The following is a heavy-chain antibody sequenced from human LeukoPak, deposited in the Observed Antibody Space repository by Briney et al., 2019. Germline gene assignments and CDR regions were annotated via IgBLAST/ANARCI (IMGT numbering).Heavy chain of an antibody. J-gene: IGHJ3*02. D-gene: IGHD3-9*01. CDR2: ISAYNGNT. CDR3: ARDPYDILTGYYTLDAFDI. V-gene: IGHV1-18*04. CDR1: GYTFTSYG. Sequence: ASVKVSCKASGYTFTSYGISWVRRAPGQGLEWMGWISAYNGNTNYAQKLQGRVTMTTDTSTSTAYMELRSLRSDDTAVYYCARDPYDILTGYYTLDAFDIWGQGTMVTVSS.